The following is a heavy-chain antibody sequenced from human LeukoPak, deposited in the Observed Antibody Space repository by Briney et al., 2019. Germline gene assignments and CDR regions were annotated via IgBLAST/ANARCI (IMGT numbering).Heavy chain of an antibody. CDR2: IIPILGIA. V-gene: IGHV1-69*04. D-gene: IGHD3-10*01. J-gene: IGHJ4*02. CDR1: GGTFSSYA. Sequence: ASVKVSRKASGGTFSSYAISWVRQAPGQGLEWMGRIIPILGIANYAQKFQGRVTITADKSTSTAYMELSSLRSEDTAVYYCARIEYYYGSGSPDYFDYWGQGTLVTVSS. CDR3: ARIEYYYGSGSPDYFDY.